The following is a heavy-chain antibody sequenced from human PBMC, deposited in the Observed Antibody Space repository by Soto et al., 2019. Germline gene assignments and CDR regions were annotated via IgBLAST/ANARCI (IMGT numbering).Heavy chain of an antibody. V-gene: IGHV1-18*01. CDR3: ARDRYRRGWYSDY. J-gene: IGHJ4*02. CDR1: GYTFTSYG. D-gene: IGHD6-19*01. CDR2: ISAYNGNT. Sequence: QVQLVQSGAEVKKPGASVKVSCKASGYTFTSYGISWVRQAPGQGLEWMGWISAYNGNTNYAQKLQGRVTMTTDTTTSTDYMELRSLRTDDTAVYYCARDRYRRGWYSDYWGQGTLVTVSS.